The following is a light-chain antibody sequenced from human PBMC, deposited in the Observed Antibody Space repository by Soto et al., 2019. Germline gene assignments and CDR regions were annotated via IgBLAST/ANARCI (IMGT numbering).Light chain of an antibody. CDR1: QIISIS. CDR3: QQYKTYPWT. CDR2: MAS. Sequence: DIQMTQSPSTLSASVGDRVTITCRASQIISISVAWYQQKPGRPPKLLIYMASSLESGVPSRFSGSASGTEFTLTISSLQPDDFATYCCQQYKTYPWTFGQGTKVDIK. J-gene: IGKJ1*01. V-gene: IGKV1-5*03.